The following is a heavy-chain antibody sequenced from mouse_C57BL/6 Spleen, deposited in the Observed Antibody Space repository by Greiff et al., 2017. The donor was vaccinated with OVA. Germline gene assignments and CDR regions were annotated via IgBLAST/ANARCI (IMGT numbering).Heavy chain of an antibody. D-gene: IGHD1-1*01. J-gene: IGHJ1*03. V-gene: IGHV2-3*01. CDR3: AKWGTTVVTGYFDV. Sequence: VQLQQSGPGLVAPSQCLSITCTVSGFSLTSYGVSWVRQPPGKGLEWLGVIWGDGSTNCHSALISRLSISKDNSKSQVFLKLNSLQADDTATYYCAKWGTTVVTGYFDVWGTGTTVTVSS. CDR2: IWGDGST. CDR1: GFSLTSYG.